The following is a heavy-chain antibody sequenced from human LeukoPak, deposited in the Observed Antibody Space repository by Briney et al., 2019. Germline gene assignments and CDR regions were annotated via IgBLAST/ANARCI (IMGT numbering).Heavy chain of an antibody. J-gene: IGHJ4*02. D-gene: IGHD3-22*01. V-gene: IGHV3-21*01. CDR1: GFTFCRYS. Sequence: PGGSLRLSCAASGFTFCRYSMNWIRQAPGKGLEWVSSISGSGEFIYYGDSVKGRVTISRDNGKNSLYLQMNSVRPEDMAVYYCARDDSHGYHFFDSWGRGTLVTVSS. CDR2: ISGSGEFI. CDR3: ARDDSHGYHFFDS.